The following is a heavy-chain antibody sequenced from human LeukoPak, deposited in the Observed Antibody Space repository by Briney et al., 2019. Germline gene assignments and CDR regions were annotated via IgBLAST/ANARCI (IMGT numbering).Heavy chain of an antibody. D-gene: IGHD1-26*01. CDR3: AKDVGKWESLHFFDY. J-gene: IGHJ4*02. V-gene: IGHV3-23*01. CDR2: ISGSGAST. CDR1: GFTLSTNA. Sequence: GGSLRLSCLTAGFTLSTNAMSWVRQAPGKGLEWISGISGSGASTYYADSVKGRFTISRDDSRNTLYLQMNSLRGDDTAVYYCAKDVGKWESLHFFDYWGQGTLVTVSS.